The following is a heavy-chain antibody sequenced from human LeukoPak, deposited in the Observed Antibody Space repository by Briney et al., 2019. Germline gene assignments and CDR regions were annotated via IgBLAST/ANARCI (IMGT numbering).Heavy chain of an antibody. Sequence: GGSLRLSCTASGLTFSTSGFNWVRQAPGKGLEWVASISPTGSDRYHADSIKGRFTISRDNANNFLYLQMNSLRAEDTAVYYCATETNGRHYDYWGQGTLLTVSS. CDR1: GLTFSTSG. V-gene: IGHV3-21*06. CDR2: ISPTGSDR. J-gene: IGHJ4*02. CDR3: ATETNGRHYDY. D-gene: IGHD1-14*01.